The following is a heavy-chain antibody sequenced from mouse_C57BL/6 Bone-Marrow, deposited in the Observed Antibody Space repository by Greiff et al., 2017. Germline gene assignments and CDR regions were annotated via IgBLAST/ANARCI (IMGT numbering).Heavy chain of an antibody. V-gene: IGHV1-15*01. Sequence: QVQLQQSGAELVRPGASVTLSCKASGYTFTDYEMHWVKQTPVHGLEWIGAIDPETGGPAYNQKFKGKAILTADKSSSTAYMELRSLTSEDSAVYYCTDYYGSSYDYYAMDYWGQGTSVTVSS. J-gene: IGHJ4*01. CDR1: GYTFTDYE. CDR3: TDYYGSSYDYYAMDY. CDR2: IDPETGGP. D-gene: IGHD1-1*01.